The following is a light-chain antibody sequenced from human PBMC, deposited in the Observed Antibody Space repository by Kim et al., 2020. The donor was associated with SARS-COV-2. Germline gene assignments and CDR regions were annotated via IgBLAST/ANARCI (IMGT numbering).Light chain of an antibody. Sequence: VTFSCTGSTSNIGAGYDVRWYQQLPGTAPKLLIYGNSNRPSGVPDRFSGSKSGTSASLAITGLQAEDEADYDCQSYDSSLSGSGVFGTGTKVTVL. V-gene: IGLV1-40*01. CDR3: QSYDSSLSGSGV. J-gene: IGLJ1*01. CDR2: GNS. CDR1: TSNIGAGYD.